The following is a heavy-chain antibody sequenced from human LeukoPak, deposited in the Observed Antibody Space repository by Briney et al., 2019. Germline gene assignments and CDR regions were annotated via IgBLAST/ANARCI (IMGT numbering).Heavy chain of an antibody. D-gene: IGHD6-13*01. CDR3: AKNRWGIAAAAFDY. CDR2: ISYDGSNK. J-gene: IGHJ4*02. V-gene: IGHV3-30*18. CDR1: GFTFSRNW. Sequence: GGSLRLSCAASGFTFSRNWMSWVRQAPGKGLEWVAVISYDGSNKYYADSVKGRFTISRDNSKNTLYLQMNSLRAEDTAVYYCAKNRWGIAAAAFDYWGQGTLVTVSS.